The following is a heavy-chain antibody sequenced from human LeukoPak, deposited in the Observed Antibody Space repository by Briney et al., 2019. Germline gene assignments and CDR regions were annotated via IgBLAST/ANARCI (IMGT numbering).Heavy chain of an antibody. CDR1: GGSISSGSYY. V-gene: IGHV4-61*02. D-gene: IGHD2-21*02. J-gene: IGHJ4*02. CDR2: IYTSGST. CDR3: ARESYCGGDCYSED. Sequence: SQTLSHTCTVSGGSISSGSYYWSWIRQPAGKGLEWIGRIYTSGSTNSNPSLKSRVTISVDTSKNQFSLKLSSVTAADTAVYYCARESYCGGDCYSEDWGQGTLVTVSS.